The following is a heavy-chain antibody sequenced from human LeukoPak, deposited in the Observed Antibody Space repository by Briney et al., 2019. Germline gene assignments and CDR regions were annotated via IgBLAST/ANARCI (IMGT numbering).Heavy chain of an antibody. D-gene: IGHD5-12*01. CDR3: ARDQGEYSGYDNGYYYGMDV. V-gene: IGHV1-69*13. Sequence: SVKVSCKASGGTFSSYAISWVRQAPGQGLEWMAGIIPIFGTANYAQKFQGRVTITADESTSTAYMELSSLRSEDTAVYYCARDQGEYSGYDNGYYYGMDVWGQGTTVTVSS. CDR1: GGTFSSYA. CDR2: IIPIFGTA. J-gene: IGHJ6*02.